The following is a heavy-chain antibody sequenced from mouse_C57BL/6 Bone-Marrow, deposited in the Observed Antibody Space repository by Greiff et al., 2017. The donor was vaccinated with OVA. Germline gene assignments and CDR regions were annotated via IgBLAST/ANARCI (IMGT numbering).Heavy chain of an antibody. J-gene: IGHJ4*01. CDR1: GYTFTDYY. D-gene: IGHD2-3*01. Sequence: VQLQQSGPVLVKPGASVKMSCKASGYTFTDYYMNWVKQSHGKSLEWIGVINPYNGGTSYNQKFKGKATLTVDKSSSIAYMELNSLTSEDSAVYYCAREIYDGYYYAMDYWGQGTSVTVSS. CDR2: INPYNGGT. V-gene: IGHV1-19*01. CDR3: AREIYDGYYYAMDY.